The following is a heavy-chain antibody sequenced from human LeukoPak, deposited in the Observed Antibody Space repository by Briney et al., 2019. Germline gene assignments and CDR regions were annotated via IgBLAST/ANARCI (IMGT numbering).Heavy chain of an antibody. J-gene: IGHJ5*02. CDR1: GYSFTDYG. V-gene: IGHV1-18*01. D-gene: IGHD6-13*01. Sequence: ASVKVSCKASGYSFTDYGISWVRQAPGQGLEWMGWISAYNGNTNYAQKFQGRATMSTDTSTSTAYMELRSLRSDDTAVYYCAREIRLYSSNWPRWFDPWGQGTLVTVSS. CDR3: AREIRLYSSNWPRWFDP. CDR2: ISAYNGNT.